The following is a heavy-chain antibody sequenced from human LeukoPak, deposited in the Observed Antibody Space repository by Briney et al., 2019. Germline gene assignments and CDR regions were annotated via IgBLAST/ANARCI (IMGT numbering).Heavy chain of an antibody. J-gene: IGHJ4*02. Sequence: SETLSLTCGVSGGSITNTNYWTWVRQPPGKGLEWIGEVNLQSSTNYNPSLMGRVAISVDTSENHISLQLTSVTAADTAVYYWAREGGPYRPLDYSGQGTLVTVSS. CDR2: VNLQSST. CDR3: AREGGPYRPLDY. CDR1: GGSITNTNY. V-gene: IGHV4-4*02.